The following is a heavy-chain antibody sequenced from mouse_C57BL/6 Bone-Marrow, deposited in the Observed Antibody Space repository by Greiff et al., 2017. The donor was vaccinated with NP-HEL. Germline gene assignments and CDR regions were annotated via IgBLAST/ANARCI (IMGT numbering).Heavy chain of an antibody. CDR3: ARKGLMGYRWYFDV. CDR2: IDPSDSYT. D-gene: IGHD2-2*01. J-gene: IGHJ1*03. CDR1: GYTFTSYW. V-gene: IGHV1-59*01. Sequence: QVQLQQPGAELVRPGTSVKLSCKASGYTFTSYWMHWVKQRPGQGLEWIGVIDPSDSYTNYNQKFKGKATLTVDTSSSTAYMQLSSLTSADSAVYYCARKGLMGYRWYFDVWGTGTAATVSS.